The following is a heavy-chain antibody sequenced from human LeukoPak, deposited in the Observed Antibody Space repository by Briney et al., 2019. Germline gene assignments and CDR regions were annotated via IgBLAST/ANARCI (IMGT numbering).Heavy chain of an antibody. CDR3: ARDRPYYGMDV. Sequence: GGSLRLSCAASGFTFSDHYMDWVRQAPGKGLEWVSSISSSSSYIYYADSAKGRFTISRDNAKNSLYLQMNSLRAEDTAVYYCARDRPYYGMDVWGQGTTVTVSS. CDR2: ISSSSSYI. J-gene: IGHJ6*02. CDR1: GFTFSDHY. V-gene: IGHV3-21*01.